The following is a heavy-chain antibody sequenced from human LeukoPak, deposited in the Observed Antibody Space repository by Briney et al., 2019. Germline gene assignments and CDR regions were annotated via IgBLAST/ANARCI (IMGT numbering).Heavy chain of an antibody. CDR1: GGSISSYY. D-gene: IGHD3-3*01. V-gene: IGHV4-4*07. J-gene: IGHJ6*03. Sequence: PSETLSLTCTVSGGSISSYYWSWIRQPAGTGLEWIGRIYTSGSTNYNPSLKSRVTMSVDTSKNQFSLKLSSVTAADTAVYYCARDHQFWSGYYYYYYMDVWGKGTTVTVSS. CDR2: IYTSGST. CDR3: ARDHQFWSGYYYYYYMDV.